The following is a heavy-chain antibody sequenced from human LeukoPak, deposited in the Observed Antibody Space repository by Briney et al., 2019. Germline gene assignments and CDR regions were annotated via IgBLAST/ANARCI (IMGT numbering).Heavy chain of an antibody. CDR1: GFTFSIYN. CDR3: ASGFPHRDYYDSSGYYLFDY. D-gene: IGHD3-22*01. Sequence: PGVSLRLSCAASGFTFSIYNMNCLRQAPGKGLEGVSSISSSSSYIYYADSVKGRFTISRDDAKNSLYLQINRLRAEDTAVYYCASGFPHRDYYDSSGYYLFDYWGQGTLVTVSS. V-gene: IGHV3-21*01. J-gene: IGHJ4*02. CDR2: ISSSSSYI.